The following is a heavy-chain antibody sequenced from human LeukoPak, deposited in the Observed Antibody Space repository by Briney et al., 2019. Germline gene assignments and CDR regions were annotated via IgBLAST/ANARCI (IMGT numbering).Heavy chain of an antibody. CDR2: IIPIFGTA. Sequence: GASVKVSCKASGGTFSSYAISWVRQAPGQGLEWMGGIIPIFGTANYAQEFQGRVTITADKSTSTAYMELSSLRSEDTAVYYCARGVAGVYFYYYMDVWGKGTTVTVSS. V-gene: IGHV1-69*06. D-gene: IGHD1-14*01. CDR3: ARGVAGVYFYYYMDV. CDR1: GGTFSSYA. J-gene: IGHJ6*03.